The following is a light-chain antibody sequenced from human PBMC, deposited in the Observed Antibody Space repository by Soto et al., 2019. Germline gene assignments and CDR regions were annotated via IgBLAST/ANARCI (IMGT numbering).Light chain of an antibody. J-gene: IGKJ1*01. CDR1: QSVSSSY. CDR2: GAS. V-gene: IGKV3-20*01. Sequence: EIVLTQSPGTLSLSPGERATLSCRASQSVSSSYLAWYQQKPGQAPRLLIFGASTRATGIPDRFSGSGFGTDFTLTISRLEPEDFAVYYCQQYGDSPWTFGQGTKVDI. CDR3: QQYGDSPWT.